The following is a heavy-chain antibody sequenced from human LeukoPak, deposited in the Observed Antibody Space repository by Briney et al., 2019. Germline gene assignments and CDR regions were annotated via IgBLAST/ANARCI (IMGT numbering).Heavy chain of an antibody. CDR2: INSDGSST. CDR1: GFTFSSSA. V-gene: IGHV3-74*01. J-gene: IGHJ4*02. D-gene: IGHD3-10*01. CDR3: ARGGWFIVDY. Sequence: PGGSLRLSCAASGFTFSSSAMSWVRQVPGKGLEWVSGINSDGSSTSYADSVKGRFTISRDNAKNTLYLQMNSLRAEDTAVYYCARGGWFIVDYWGQGTLVTVSS.